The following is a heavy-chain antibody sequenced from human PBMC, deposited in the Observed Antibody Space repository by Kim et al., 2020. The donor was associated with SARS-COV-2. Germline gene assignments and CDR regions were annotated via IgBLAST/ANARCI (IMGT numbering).Heavy chain of an antibody. Sequence: VKGRFTISRDNSKNTLYLQINSLRAEDTAVYYCAKSRPLRFFDLGWFDPWGQETLVTVSS. D-gene: IGHD3-9*01. CDR3: AKSRPLRFFDLGWFDP. V-gene: IGHV3-23*01. J-gene: IGHJ5*02.